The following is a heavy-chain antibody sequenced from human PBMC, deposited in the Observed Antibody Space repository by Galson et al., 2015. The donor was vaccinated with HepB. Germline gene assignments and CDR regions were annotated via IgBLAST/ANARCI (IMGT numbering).Heavy chain of an antibody. D-gene: IGHD1-1*01. CDR3: SRDSRLELRLNNYFSYGMDV. Sequence: SVKVSCKASGYNFNNYGLSWIRQAPGPGLEWMGWFSGYDGSTNYAQKVQGRVTMTADASTGTAYLELRDLRSDDTAVYYCSRDSRLELRLNNYFSYGMDVWGQGSAVTVSS. V-gene: IGHV1-18*01. CDR2: FSGYDGST. CDR1: GYNFNNYG. J-gene: IGHJ6*02.